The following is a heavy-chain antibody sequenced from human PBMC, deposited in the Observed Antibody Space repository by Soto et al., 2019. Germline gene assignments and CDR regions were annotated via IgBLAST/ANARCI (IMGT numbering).Heavy chain of an antibody. CDR1: GFTLNEFG. Sequence: QVQLVQSGAEVKKSGASVKVSCKASGFTLNEFGVSWVRQAPGQGLEWMGWISGYDGNTNFAQKYEGRVTMTIDSSPSTAYMELRNLRPDDTAMYYCAREEWFGQTPFDSWGQGTLVTVSS. CDR2: ISGYDGNT. V-gene: IGHV1-18*01. D-gene: IGHD3-10*01. J-gene: IGHJ4*02. CDR3: AREEWFGQTPFDS.